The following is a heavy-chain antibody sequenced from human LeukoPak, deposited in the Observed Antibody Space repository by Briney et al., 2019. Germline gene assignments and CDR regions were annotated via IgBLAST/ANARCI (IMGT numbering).Heavy chain of an antibody. D-gene: IGHD3-3*01. J-gene: IGHJ4*02. CDR3: ARPISSQGYFGVVID. V-gene: IGHV4-38-2*01. CDR2: IYHSGSP. Sequence: SETLSLTCAVSGYSISSASYWGCIRQPPGKGLEWIGNIYHSGSPYYNPSLKSRVTISVDTSKNQFSLKLSSVTAADTAVYYCARPISSQGYFGVVIDWGQGTLVTVSS. CDR1: GYSISSASY.